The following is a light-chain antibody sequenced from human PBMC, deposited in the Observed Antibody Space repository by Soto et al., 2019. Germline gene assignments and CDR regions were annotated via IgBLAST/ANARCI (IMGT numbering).Light chain of an antibody. CDR2: GAS. J-gene: IGKJ2*01. V-gene: IGKV3-20*01. CDR3: QQYGGSPPYT. CDR1: QSISSSY. Sequence: ESVLTQSPGTLSLSPGERATLSCRASQSISSSYLAWYQQKPGQAPRLLIYGASSRATGIPDRFSGSGSGTDFTRTISRLEPEDFAVYYCQQYGGSPPYTFGQGTKLEIK.